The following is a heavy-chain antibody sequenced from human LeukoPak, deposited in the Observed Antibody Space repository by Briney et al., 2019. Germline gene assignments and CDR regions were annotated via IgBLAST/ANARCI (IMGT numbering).Heavy chain of an antibody. Sequence: GGSLRLSCAASGFTFSSYWMSWVRQAPGKGLEWVANIKQDGSEKYYVGSVKGRFTISRDNAKNSLYLQMNSLRAEGTAVYYCARDGLIVVVPATVGIYYYYYGMDVWGQGTTVTVSS. CDR3: ARDGLIVVVPATVGIYYYYYGMDV. CDR2: IKQDGSEK. V-gene: IGHV3-7*01. D-gene: IGHD2-2*01. CDR1: GFTFSSYW. J-gene: IGHJ6*02.